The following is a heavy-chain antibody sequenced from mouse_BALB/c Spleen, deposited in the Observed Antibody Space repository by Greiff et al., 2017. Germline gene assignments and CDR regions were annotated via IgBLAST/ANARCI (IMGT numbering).Heavy chain of an antibody. D-gene: IGHD2-10*01. CDR3: ATYYGNYLGYFDY. Sequence: QVQLQQSGAELVKPGASVKLSCKTSGYTFTSYWIQWVKQRPGQGLGWIGEIFPGTGTTYYNEKFKGKATLTIDTSSSTAYIQLSSLTSEDSAVYFCATYYGNYLGYFDYWGQGTTLTVSS. CDR2: IFPGTGTT. V-gene: IGHV1S132*01. J-gene: IGHJ2*01. CDR1: GYTFTSYW.